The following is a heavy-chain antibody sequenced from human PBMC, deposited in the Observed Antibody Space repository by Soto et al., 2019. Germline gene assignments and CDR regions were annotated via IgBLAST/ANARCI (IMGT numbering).Heavy chain of an antibody. J-gene: IGHJ4*02. V-gene: IGHV3-9*01. CDR3: AKSYRFTRLAYFDY. CDR2: ISWNSGSI. D-gene: IGHD1-1*01. Sequence: EVQLVESGGGLVQPGRSLRLSCAASGFTFDDYAMHWVRQAPGKGLEWVSGISWNSGSIGYADSVKGRFTISRDNAKNSLYLQMNSLRAEDTALYYCAKSYRFTRLAYFDYWGQGTLVTVSP. CDR1: GFTFDDYA.